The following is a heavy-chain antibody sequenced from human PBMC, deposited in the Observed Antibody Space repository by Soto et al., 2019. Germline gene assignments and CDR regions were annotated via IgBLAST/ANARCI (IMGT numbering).Heavy chain of an antibody. Sequence: EVQLLESGGGLVQPGGSLRLSCAASGFTVSTYTMSWVRQAPGKGMECVSAISGTGGSSSYTDSVKGRFTISRDNSKNTLSLQMDSLRAEDTARYYCAKRAVAGRNWYFDLWGRGTLVTVSS. V-gene: IGHV3-23*01. CDR2: ISGTGGSS. CDR1: GFTVSTYT. CDR3: AKRAVAGRNWYFDL. D-gene: IGHD6-19*01. J-gene: IGHJ2*01.